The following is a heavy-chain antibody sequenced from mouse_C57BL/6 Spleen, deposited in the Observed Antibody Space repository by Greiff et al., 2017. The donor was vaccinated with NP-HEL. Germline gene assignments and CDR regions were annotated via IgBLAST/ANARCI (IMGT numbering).Heavy chain of an antibody. CDR1: GFNIKDDY. D-gene: IGHD3-2*02. Sequence: EVQLQQSGAELVRPGASVKLSCTASGFNIKDDYMHWVKQRPEQGLEWIGWIDPENGDTEYASKFQGKATITADTSSNTAYLQLSSLTSEDTAFYYCTMSSGYFDYWGQGTTLTVSS. V-gene: IGHV14-4*01. CDR2: IDPENGDT. CDR3: TMSSGYFDY. J-gene: IGHJ2*01.